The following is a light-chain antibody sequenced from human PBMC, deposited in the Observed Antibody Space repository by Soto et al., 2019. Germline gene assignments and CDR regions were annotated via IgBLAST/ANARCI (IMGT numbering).Light chain of an antibody. J-gene: IGKJ1*01. V-gene: IGKV3D-20*02. Sequence: EIVMTQSPGTLSLSPGERATLSCRASQTINNNFLGWYQQKPGQPPRLLIFAASRRATGIPDRFSGSGSGTDFTLTISRVEPGDFGVYYCQQRSNWPPWTFGQGTKVEIK. CDR3: QQRSNWPPWT. CDR2: AAS. CDR1: QTINNNF.